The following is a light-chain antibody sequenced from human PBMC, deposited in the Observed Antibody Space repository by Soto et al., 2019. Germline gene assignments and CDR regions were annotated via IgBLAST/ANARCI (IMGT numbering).Light chain of an antibody. CDR1: SSNIGSHY. V-gene: IGLV1-47*01. CDR2: RDN. J-gene: IGLJ2*01. CDR3: ATWDDSLSGLVV. Sequence: QSVLTQPPSASGTPGQRVTISCSGSSSNIGSHYVHWYQQLPGTAPKLLIYRDNQRPSGVPDRFSGSKSGTSASLAISGLRSEDEGDYYCATWDDSLSGLVVFGGGTKVTVL.